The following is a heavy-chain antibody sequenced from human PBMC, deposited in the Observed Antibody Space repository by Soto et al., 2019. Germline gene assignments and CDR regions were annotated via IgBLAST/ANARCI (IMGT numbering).Heavy chain of an antibody. V-gene: IGHV1-46*01. J-gene: IGHJ4*02. CDR2: INPSGGST. CDR1: GYIFSTYY. Sequence: QVQLVQSGAEVKKPGASVKVSCKASGYIFSTYYMHWVRQAPGQGLEWMGIINPSGGSTSYAQKCQGRVTMTRDTSTSTVYMELSSLRSEDTAVYYCARDYWFGEQHFDYWGQGTLVTVSS. CDR3: ARDYWFGEQHFDY. D-gene: IGHD3-10*01.